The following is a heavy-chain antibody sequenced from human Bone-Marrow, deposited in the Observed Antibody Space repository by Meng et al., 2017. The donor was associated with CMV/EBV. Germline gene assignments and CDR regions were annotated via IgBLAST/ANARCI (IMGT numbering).Heavy chain of an antibody. CDR2: IYYTGST. V-gene: IGHV4-39*07. J-gene: IGHJ4*02. CDR1: GGSISSTSYY. D-gene: IGHD3-10*01. CDR3: ARGRYGSGSLPFKN. Sequence: SETLSLTCTVSGGSISSTSYYWGWIRQPPGKGLEWTGSIYYTGSTYYNPSLKSRVTISVDTSKNQLSLKVSSVTAADTAVYYCARGRYGSGSLPFKNGGQGTLVTVSS.